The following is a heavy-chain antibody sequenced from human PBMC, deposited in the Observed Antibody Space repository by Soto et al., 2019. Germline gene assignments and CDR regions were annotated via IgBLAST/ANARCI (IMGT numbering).Heavy chain of an antibody. V-gene: IGHV1-69*01. J-gene: IGHJ4*02. Sequence: QVQLEQSGGEVKQPGSSVRVSCKTSGGTFSTYAINWVRQAPGQGLEWLGAILPLFATADYSQKFQGRVTMTAAESTSTAYMELSSLRFDDTAVYFCARPKGTYSSGYYYFDFWGQGTLVTVSS. CDR2: ILPLFATA. CDR1: GGTFSTYA. D-gene: IGHD6-19*01. CDR3: ARPKGTYSSGYYYFDF.